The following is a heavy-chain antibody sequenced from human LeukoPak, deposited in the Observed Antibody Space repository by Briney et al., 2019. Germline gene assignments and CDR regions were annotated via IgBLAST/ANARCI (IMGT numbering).Heavy chain of an antibody. V-gene: IGHV3-43*01. CDR3: AKGDVDSPMNFYH. J-gene: IGHJ4*02. CDR2: INWDGGST. CDR1: GFIFDDFT. D-gene: IGHD5-12*01. Sequence: GGSLRLSCAASGFIFDDFTIHWVRQVPGKGLEWVSLINWDGGSTYYADSVKGRFTISRDNSKNSLYLQMDSLTTEDTAFYYCAKGDVDSPMNFYHWGQGTLVTVSP.